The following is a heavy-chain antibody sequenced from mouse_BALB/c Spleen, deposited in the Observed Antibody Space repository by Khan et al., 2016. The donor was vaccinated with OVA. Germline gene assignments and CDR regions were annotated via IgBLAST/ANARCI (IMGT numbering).Heavy chain of an antibody. CDR1: GYTFTDYN. CDR3: TGGGYDGNYEGAWFAY. V-gene: IGHV1-18*01. Sequence: VQLQQSGPELVKPGASVKIPCKASGYTFTDYNMDWVKQSHGKSLEWIGDINPNNGGTIYNQKFKGKATLTVDKSSSTAYLEFRSLTSEDTAVYYCTGGGYDGNYEGAWFAYWGQGTLVTVSA. D-gene: IGHD2-1*01. J-gene: IGHJ3*01. CDR2: INPNNGGT.